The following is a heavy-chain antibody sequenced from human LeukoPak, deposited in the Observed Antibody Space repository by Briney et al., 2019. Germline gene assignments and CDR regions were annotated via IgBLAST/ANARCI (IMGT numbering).Heavy chain of an antibody. CDR3: ARDLGWDNITSFHF. CDR2: VYSGGSA. D-gene: IGHD1-26*01. Sequence: GGSLRLSCVASGFSTYSNYMSWVRQPPGKGLEWVSVVYSGGSANHAESVRGRFIVSRDLSRNTIYLQMNDLRPEDTAVYYCARDLGWDNITSFHFWGQGVLVTVSS. J-gene: IGHJ4*02. V-gene: IGHV3-66*02. CDR1: GFSTYSNY.